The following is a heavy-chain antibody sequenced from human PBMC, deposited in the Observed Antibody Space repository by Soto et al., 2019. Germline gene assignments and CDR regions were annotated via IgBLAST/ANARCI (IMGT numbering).Heavy chain of an antibody. V-gene: IGHV3-23*01. D-gene: IGHD1-26*01. CDR2: ISGSGGST. CDR3: AKGRYSGVAGGLDY. CDR1: GLTFKSYA. J-gene: IGHJ4*02. Sequence: EVHLLESGGGLVQPGGSLRLSCAASGLTFKSYAMSWVRQAPGKGLEWVSGISGSGGSTDYADSVKGRFTISRDNSKHKLYLQRKSLRVEDTAVYYCAKGRYSGVAGGLDYWGPGAVVTVSS.